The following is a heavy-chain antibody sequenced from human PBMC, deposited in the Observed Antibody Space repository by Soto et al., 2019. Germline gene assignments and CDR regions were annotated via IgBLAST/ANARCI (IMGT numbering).Heavy chain of an antibody. J-gene: IGHJ3*02. CDR2: ISSSGSTI. Sequence: GESLKISCAASGFTFSDYYMSWIRQAPGKGLEWVSYISSSGSTIYYADSVKGRFTISRDNAKNSLYLQMNSLRAEDTAVYYCARDFKLRTSSSSAFDIWGQGTMVTVSS. V-gene: IGHV3-11*01. CDR3: ARDFKLRTSSSSAFDI. CDR1: GFTFSDYY. D-gene: IGHD6-6*01.